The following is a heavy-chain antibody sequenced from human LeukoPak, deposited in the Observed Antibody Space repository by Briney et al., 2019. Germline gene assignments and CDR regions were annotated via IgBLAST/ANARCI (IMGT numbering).Heavy chain of an antibody. J-gene: IGHJ4*02. V-gene: IGHV4-39*01. D-gene: IGHD4-17*01. CDR1: GGSISSSSYY. CDR2: IYYSGST. Sequence: SETLSLTCTVSGGSISSSSYYWGWIRQPPGKGVEWIGSIYYSGSTYYNPSLKSRVTISVDTSKDQFSLKLSSVTAADTAVYYCARRGDYGEFDYWGQGTLVTVSS. CDR3: ARRGDYGEFDY.